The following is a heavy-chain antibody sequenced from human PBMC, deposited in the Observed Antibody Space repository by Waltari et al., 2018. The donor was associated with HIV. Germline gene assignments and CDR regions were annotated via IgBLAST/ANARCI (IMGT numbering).Heavy chain of an antibody. V-gene: IGHV3-30*02. J-gene: IGHJ4*02. Sequence: QVQLVESGGGVVQPGGSLRLSCAASGFTFSSSGMHWFRQAPGTRLEWVAFIRYDGSNKYYADSVKGRFTISRDNSKNTLYLQMNSLRAEDTAVYYCAKDSGTYENYDSSGLFDYWGQGTLVTVSS. CDR2: IRYDGSNK. D-gene: IGHD3-22*01. CDR3: AKDSGTYENYDSSGLFDY. CDR1: GFTFSSSG.